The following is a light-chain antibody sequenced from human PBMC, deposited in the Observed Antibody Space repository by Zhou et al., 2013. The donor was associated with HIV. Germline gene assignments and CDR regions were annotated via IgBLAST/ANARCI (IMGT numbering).Light chain of an antibody. V-gene: IGKV1-16*01. CDR1: QSISIGINSY. CDR2: AAS. Sequence: DIQMTQSPPSLSASVGDRVTITCRASQSISIGINSYLNWYQQIPGKAPKLLISAASTLEPGVPSRFSGSGSGTDFSLTLNCLQSEDFATYYCQQYNSYPLTFGGGTRVEMK. CDR3: QQYNSYPLT. J-gene: IGKJ4*01.